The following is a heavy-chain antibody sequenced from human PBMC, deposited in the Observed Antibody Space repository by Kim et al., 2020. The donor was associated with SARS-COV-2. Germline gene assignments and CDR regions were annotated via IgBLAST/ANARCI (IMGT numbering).Heavy chain of an antibody. CDR3: ARDYYDSSGYSYGMDV. J-gene: IGHJ6*02. V-gene: IGHV3-30*01. D-gene: IGHD3-22*01. Sequence: SGKGRFTISRDNSKNTLYLQMNSLRAEDTAVYYCARDYYDSSGYSYGMDVWGQGTTVTVSS.